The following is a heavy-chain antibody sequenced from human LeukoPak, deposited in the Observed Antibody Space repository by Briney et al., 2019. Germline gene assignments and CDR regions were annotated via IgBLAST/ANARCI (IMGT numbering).Heavy chain of an antibody. CDR1: GDSVSSNSVG. D-gene: IGHD4-23*01. CDR3: ARQNNGGLDY. Sequence: SQTLSLTCAISGDSVSSNSVGWNWIRQSPPRGLEWLGRTYYRTNLYNDYALSVKSRITINPDTSKNQFSLQLNSVTPEDTAVYYCARQNNGGLDYWGQGTLVTVSS. CDR2: TYYRTNLYN. V-gene: IGHV6-1*01. J-gene: IGHJ4*02.